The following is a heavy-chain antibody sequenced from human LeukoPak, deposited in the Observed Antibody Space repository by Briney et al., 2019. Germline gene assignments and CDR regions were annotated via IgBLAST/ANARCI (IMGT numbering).Heavy chain of an antibody. CDR1: GYTLTELS. V-gene: IGHV1-24*01. CDR3: VRDPCRGGSCYLNWFDS. Sequence: ASVKVSCKVSGYTLTELSMHWVRQAPGKGLEWMGGFDPEDGETIYAQKFQGRVTMTEDTSTDTAYMELSSLRSEDTAVYYCVRDPCRGGSCYLNWFDSWGQGTLVTVSS. D-gene: IGHD2-15*01. CDR2: FDPEDGET. J-gene: IGHJ5*01.